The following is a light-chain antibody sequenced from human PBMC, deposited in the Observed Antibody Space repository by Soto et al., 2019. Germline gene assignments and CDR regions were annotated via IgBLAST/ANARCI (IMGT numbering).Light chain of an antibody. CDR2: DVT. J-gene: IGLJ3*02. CDR3: CAYAGSYTWV. Sequence: QSALTQPRSVSGSPGQSVTVSCTGTSSDVGGYISVSWYQQHPGKAPKLMIYDVTKRPSGVPDRFSGSKSGNTASLTISALQAEDEADYYCCAYAGSYTWVFGGGTTLTVL. CDR1: SSDVGGYIS. V-gene: IGLV2-11*01.